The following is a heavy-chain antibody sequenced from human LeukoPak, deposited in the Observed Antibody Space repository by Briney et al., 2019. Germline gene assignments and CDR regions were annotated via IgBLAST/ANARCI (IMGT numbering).Heavy chain of an antibody. CDR1: GFTVSSNY. CDR3: AKDKESDDSSGYLD. CDR2: IYSGGST. V-gene: IGHV3-53*01. J-gene: IGHJ4*02. Sequence: GGSLRLSCAASGFTVSSNYMSWDRQAPGNGLEWVSVIYSGGSTYYADSVKGRFTISRDNSKNTLYLQMNSLRAEDTAVYYCAKDKESDDSSGYLDWGQGTLVTVSS. D-gene: IGHD3-22*01.